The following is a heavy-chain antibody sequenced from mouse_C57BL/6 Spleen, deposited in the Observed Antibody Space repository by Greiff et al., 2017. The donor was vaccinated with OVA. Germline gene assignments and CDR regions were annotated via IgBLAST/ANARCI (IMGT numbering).Heavy chain of an antibody. CDR2: IDPETGGT. CDR1: GYTFTDYE. Sequence: VQLQQSGAELVRPGASVTLSCKASGYTFTDYEMHWVKQTPVHGLEWIGAIDPETGGTAYNQKFKGKAILTADKSSSTAYMGLRSLTSEDSAVYYCTRGTGPHYYAMDYWGQGTSVTVAS. V-gene: IGHV1-15*01. D-gene: IGHD3-3*01. J-gene: IGHJ4*01. CDR3: TRGTGPHYYAMDY.